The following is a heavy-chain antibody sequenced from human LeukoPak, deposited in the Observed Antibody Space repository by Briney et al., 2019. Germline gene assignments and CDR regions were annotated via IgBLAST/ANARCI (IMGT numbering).Heavy chain of an antibody. J-gene: IGHJ3*02. V-gene: IGHV4-59*01. CDR3: ARSRGYSGYAYDAFDI. CDR2: VYYSGIT. D-gene: IGHD5-12*01. CDR1: GGSISSYY. Sequence: SETLSLTCTISGGSISSYYWSWIRQPPGKGLEWIGYVYYSGITNYNPSLKSRVTMSVDTSSNHFSLKLTSVTAADTAVYYCARSRGYSGYAYDAFDIWGQGTMVTVSS.